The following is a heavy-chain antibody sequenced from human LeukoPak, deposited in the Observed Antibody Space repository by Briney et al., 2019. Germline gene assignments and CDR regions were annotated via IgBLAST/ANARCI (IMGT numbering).Heavy chain of an antibody. CDR3: ARDKETTTAQFEY. Sequence: PGGSLRLSCAASGFTFSKYSFSWVRQAPGKGLEWVSYTSSSSSYIYYADSVKGRFTISKDNAKNSLYLQMNSLRAEDTAIYYCARDKETTTAQFEYWGQGTLVTVAP. CDR2: TSSSSSYI. J-gene: IGHJ4*02. D-gene: IGHD4-11*01. CDR1: GFTFSKYS. V-gene: IGHV3-21*05.